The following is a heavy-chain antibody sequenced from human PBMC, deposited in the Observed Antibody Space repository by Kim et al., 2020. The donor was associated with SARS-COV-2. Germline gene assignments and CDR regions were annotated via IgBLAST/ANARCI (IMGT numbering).Heavy chain of an antibody. J-gene: IGHJ6*02. V-gene: IGHV3-30*07. CDR3: AGSQGGSTYGYGMDV. Sequence: DTVKGRVNISRDNSKNTLYLQMSSLRAEDTAGYYCAGSQGGSTYGYGMDVWGQGTTVTVSS. D-gene: IGHD4-17*01.